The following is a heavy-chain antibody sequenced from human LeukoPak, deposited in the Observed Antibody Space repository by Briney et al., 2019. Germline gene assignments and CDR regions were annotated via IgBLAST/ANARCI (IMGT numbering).Heavy chain of an antibody. V-gene: IGHV1-8*01. CDR3: ASLWTLNWNDPLPFDY. CDR2: MNPNSGNT. D-gene: IGHD1-1*01. Sequence: GASVKVSFKASGSTFTSYDINWVRPATGQGLEWMGWMNPNSGNTGYAQKFQGRVTMTRDTSISTAYMELSRLRSDDTAVYYCASLWTLNWNDPLPFDYWGQGTLVTVSS. CDR1: GSTFTSYD. J-gene: IGHJ4*02.